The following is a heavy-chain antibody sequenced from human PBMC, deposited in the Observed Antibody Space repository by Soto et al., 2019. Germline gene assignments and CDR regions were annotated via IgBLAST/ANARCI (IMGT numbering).Heavy chain of an antibody. CDR3: ARDDRYSSSSDY. V-gene: IGHV3-21*01. D-gene: IGHD6-6*01. Sequence: GGSLRLSCAASGFTFSSDSMNWVRQAPGKGLEWVSSISSSSSYIYYADSVKGRFTISRDNAKNSLYLQMNSLRAEDTAVYYCARDDRYSSSSDYWGQGTLVTVSS. CDR2: ISSSSSYI. CDR1: GFTFSSDS. J-gene: IGHJ4*02.